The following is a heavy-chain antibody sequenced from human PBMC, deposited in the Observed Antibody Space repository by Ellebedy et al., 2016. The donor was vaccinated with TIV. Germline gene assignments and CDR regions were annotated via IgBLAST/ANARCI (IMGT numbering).Heavy chain of an antibody. CDR2: IYNSGST. CDR1: GDSISNYY. CDR3: ARDRMTNYFYGMDV. V-gene: IGHV4-59*01. J-gene: IGHJ6*02. Sequence: SETLSLTCSVYGDSISNYYWSWIRQPPGKGLEWIGYIYNSGSTNYNPSLKSRVTISVDTSKNQISLMLSSVTAADTAVYYCARDRMTNYFYGMDVWGHGTTVTVPS.